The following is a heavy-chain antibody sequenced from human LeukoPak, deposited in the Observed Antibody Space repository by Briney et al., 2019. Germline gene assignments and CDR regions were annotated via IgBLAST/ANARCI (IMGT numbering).Heavy chain of an antibody. CDR1: NASINSYY. Sequence: PSETLSLTCAVSNASINSYYWSWIRQPPGKGLEWIGYTYYRGSTNYNPSLKSRVTISLDTSKNQFSLRLSSVTAADTAVYYCARGQSSDYWGPGTLVTVSS. CDR2: TYYRGST. V-gene: IGHV4-59*08. J-gene: IGHJ4*02. CDR3: ARGQSSDY. D-gene: IGHD6-13*01.